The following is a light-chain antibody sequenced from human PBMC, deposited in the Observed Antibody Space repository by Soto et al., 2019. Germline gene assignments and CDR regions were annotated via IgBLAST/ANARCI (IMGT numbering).Light chain of an antibody. V-gene: IGKV1-9*01. CDR3: QQLHSFPPFT. CDR1: QDISSY. CDR2: AAS. Sequence: QLTQSPSFLSASIGDRVTITCRASQDISSYLAWYQQKPGKAPKLLIYAASTLQSGVPSRFSGSGSGTEFTLTISSLQTEDFAIYYCQQLHSFPPFTFGPGTKVDIK. J-gene: IGKJ3*01.